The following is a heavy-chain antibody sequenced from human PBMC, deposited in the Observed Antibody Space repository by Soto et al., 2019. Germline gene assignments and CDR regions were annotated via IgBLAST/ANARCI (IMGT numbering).Heavy chain of an antibody. J-gene: IGHJ6*02. V-gene: IGHV3-33*01. CDR1: GFSFSSYG. CDR2: IWYDGSSK. Sequence: QVQLVESGGGVVQPGRSLGLSCVASGFSFSSYGMHWVRQAPGKGLEWVALIWYDGSSKYYADSVKGRFTISRHNSKNTLYLQMSSLRDEDTAVYYCARAGGYTDYYYGMDVWGQGTTVTVSS. CDR3: ARAGGYTDYYYGMDV. D-gene: IGHD5-18*01.